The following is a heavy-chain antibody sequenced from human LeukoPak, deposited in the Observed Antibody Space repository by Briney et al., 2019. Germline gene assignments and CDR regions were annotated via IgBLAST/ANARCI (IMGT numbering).Heavy chain of an antibody. CDR1: GLTFTNAW. D-gene: IGHD7-27*01. CDR2: IKSRAEGGTT. Sequence: PGGSLRLSCEVSGLTFTNAWMDWVRQAPGKRLEWGVLIKSRAEGGTTDYAARVEGRFSVSRDDSKHTLFLQMDSVKSDDTGLYYCATAPGYWGSAPFDYWREASLVSVCS. CDR3: ATAPGYWGSAPFDY. J-gene: IGHJ4*02. V-gene: IGHV3-15*01.